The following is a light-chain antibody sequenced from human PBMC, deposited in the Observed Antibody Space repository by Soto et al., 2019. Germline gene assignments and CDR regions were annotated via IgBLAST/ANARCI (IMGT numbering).Light chain of an antibody. CDR1: QDIGTY. V-gene: IGKV1-8*01. Sequence: AIRMTQSPSSFSASTGDRVSITCRATQDIGTYLAWYQQIPGKAPKLLIYDASNLQTGVPSRFSGSGSGTDFTLTISYLQSEDFGTYYCQQFYNYPRTFGQGTKVDIK. CDR3: QQFYNYPRT. J-gene: IGKJ1*01. CDR2: DAS.